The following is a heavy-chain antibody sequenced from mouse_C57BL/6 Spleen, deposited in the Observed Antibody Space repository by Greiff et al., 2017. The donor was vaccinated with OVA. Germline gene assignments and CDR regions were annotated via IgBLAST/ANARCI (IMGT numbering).Heavy chain of an antibody. CDR1: GFNIKDYY. V-gene: IGHV14-2*01. CDR2: IDPEDGET. Sequence: VQLQQSGAELVKPGASVKLSCTASGFNIKDYYMHWVKQRTEQGLEWIGRIDPEDGETKYAPKFRGKATITADTASNTAYLQLSSVTSEDTAVYYCARTAQGTNAMDYWGQGTSVTVSS. CDR3: ARTAQGTNAMDY. D-gene: IGHD3-2*02. J-gene: IGHJ4*01.